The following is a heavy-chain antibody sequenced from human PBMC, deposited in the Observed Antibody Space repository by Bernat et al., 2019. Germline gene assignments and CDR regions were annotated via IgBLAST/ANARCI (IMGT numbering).Heavy chain of an antibody. CDR2: ISYDGSNK. CDR1: GFTFSSYA. V-gene: IGHV3-30-3*01. D-gene: IGHD5-18*01. CDR3: AREGYGNYYFDY. J-gene: IGHJ4*02. Sequence: QVQRVESGGGVVQPGRSLRLSCAASGFTFSSYAMHWVRQAPGKGLEWVAVISYDGSNKYYADSVKGRFTISRDNSKNTLYLQMNSLRAEDTAVYYCAREGYGNYYFDYWGQGTLVTVSS.